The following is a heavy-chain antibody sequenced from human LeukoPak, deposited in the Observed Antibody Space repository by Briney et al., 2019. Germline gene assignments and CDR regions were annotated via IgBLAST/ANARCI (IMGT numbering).Heavy chain of an antibody. CDR3: AKDRRMGDAFDI. CDR1: RITFGSDG. Sequence: GGSLRLSCAASRITFGSDGIHWVRQAPGKGLEWVAVMSYDGSNKYYADSVKGRFTTSRENSKNTLYLQMNRLTDDNTAVYYCAKDRRMGDAFDIWGQGTMVTVSS. CDR2: MSYDGSNK. V-gene: IGHV3-30*18. D-gene: IGHD1-14*01. J-gene: IGHJ3*02.